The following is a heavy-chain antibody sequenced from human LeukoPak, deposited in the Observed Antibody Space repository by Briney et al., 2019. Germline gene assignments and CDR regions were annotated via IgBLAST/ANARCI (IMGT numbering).Heavy chain of an antibody. CDR2: INHSGST. CDR1: GFTFSDYY. J-gene: IGHJ4*02. V-gene: IGHV4-34*01. CDR3: ARRPYSSSPFDY. Sequence: GSLRLSCAASGFTFSDYYWSWIRQPPGKGLEWIGEINHSGSTNYNPSLKSRVTISVDTSKNQFSLKLSSVTAADTAVYYCARRPYSSSPFDYWGQGTLVTVSS. D-gene: IGHD6-6*01.